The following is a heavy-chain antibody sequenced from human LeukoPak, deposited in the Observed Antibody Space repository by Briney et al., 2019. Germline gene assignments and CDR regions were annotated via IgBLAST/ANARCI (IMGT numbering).Heavy chain of an antibody. D-gene: IGHD5-18*01. Sequence: SETLSLTCTVSGGSISSGGYYWSWIRQHPGKGLEWIGYIYYSGSTYYSPSLKSRVTISVDTSKNQFSLKLSSVTAADTAVYYCARCQYSLDAFDIWGQGTMVTVSS. CDR1: GGSISSGGYY. CDR2: IYYSGST. CDR3: ARCQYSLDAFDI. V-gene: IGHV4-31*03. J-gene: IGHJ3*02.